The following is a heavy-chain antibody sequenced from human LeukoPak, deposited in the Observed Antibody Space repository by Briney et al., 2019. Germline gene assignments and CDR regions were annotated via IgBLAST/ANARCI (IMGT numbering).Heavy chain of an antibody. J-gene: IGHJ4*02. V-gene: IGHV3-23*01. Sequence: GGSLRLSCAASGFTFSTYAMSWVRQAPGKGLEWVSGISGSGGTTYYADSAKGRFAISRDNSKNTLYLQMNSLRAEDTAVYYCAKSCCSTSSCYDGFDCWGQGTLVTVSS. CDR3: AKSCCSTSSCYDGFDC. CDR2: ISGSGGTT. CDR1: GFTFSTYA. D-gene: IGHD2-2*01.